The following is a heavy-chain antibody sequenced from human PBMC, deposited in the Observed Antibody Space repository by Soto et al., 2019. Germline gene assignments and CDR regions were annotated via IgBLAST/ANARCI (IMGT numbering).Heavy chain of an antibody. D-gene: IGHD2-21*02. CDR2: IYYSGST. CDR1: GGSFSSYY. Sequence: PSETLSLTCPLSGGSFSSYYWSWIRQPPGKGLAWIGYIYYSGSTNYNPSLKSRVTISVDTSKNQSSLKLSSVTAADTAMYYCARGIAYCGGDGWDYWGQGTLVTGSP. CDR3: ARGIAYCGGDGWDY. J-gene: IGHJ4*02. V-gene: IGHV4-59*01.